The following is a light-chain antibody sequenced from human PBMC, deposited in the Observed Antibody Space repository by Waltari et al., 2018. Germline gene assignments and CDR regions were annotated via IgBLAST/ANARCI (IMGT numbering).Light chain of an antibody. J-gene: IGKJ1*01. Sequence: EVVLTQSPGTLSLSPGERATLSCRASQSGSGALAWYQQNPGQAPRLLIDGASNRATGIPDRFSGSGSGTDFSLIISRLEPEDFAVYYCKHYVSLPVTFGQGTKVEIK. CDR2: GAS. CDR3: KHYVSLPVT. V-gene: IGKV3-20*01. CDR1: QSGSGA.